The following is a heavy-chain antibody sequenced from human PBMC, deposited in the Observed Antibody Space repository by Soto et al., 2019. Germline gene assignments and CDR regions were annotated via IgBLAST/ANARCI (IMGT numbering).Heavy chain of an antibody. D-gene: IGHD3-3*01. CDR3: AVLRFGLH. J-gene: IGHJ4*02. CDR2: ISGSVGST. V-gene: IGHV3-23*01. CDR1: GFTFSSYA. Sequence: GGSLRLSCAASGFTFSSYAMSWVRQAPGKGLEWVSAISGSVGSTYHADSVKGRFTISRVNSKNTLYLQMNSLRAKDTAVYYCAVLRFGLHWGQGTLVTVSS.